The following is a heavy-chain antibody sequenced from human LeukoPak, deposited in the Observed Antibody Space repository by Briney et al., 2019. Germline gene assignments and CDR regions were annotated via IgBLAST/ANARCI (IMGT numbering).Heavy chain of an antibody. CDR3: ARDSGRAYYFDY. CDR2: INPNSGGT. J-gene: IGHJ4*02. Sequence: ASVKVSCKASGYTFTGYYMHWVRQAPGQGLEWMGWINPNSGGTNYAQKFQGRVTMTRDTSISTAHMELSRLRSDDTAVYYCARDSGRAYYFDYWGQGTLVTVSS. D-gene: IGHD3-10*01. V-gene: IGHV1-2*02. CDR1: GYTFTGYY.